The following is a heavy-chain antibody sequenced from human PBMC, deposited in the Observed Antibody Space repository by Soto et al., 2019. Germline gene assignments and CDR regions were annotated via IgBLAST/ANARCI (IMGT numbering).Heavy chain of an antibody. CDR3: ARDPRTTGTTENWFDP. J-gene: IGHJ5*02. CDR1: GGTFSSYT. V-gene: IGHV1-69*04. Sequence: GASVKASCKASGGTFSSYTISWVRQAPGQGLEWMGRIIPILGIANYAQKFQGRVTITADKSTSTAYMELSSLRSEDTAVYYCARDPRTTGTTENWFDPWGQGTLVTVSS. D-gene: IGHD1-1*01. CDR2: IIPILGIA.